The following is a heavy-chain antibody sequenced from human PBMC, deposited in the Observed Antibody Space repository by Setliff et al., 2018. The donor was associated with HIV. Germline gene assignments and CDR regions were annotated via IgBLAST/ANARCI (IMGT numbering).Heavy chain of an antibody. D-gene: IGHD5-18*01. Sequence: SETLSLTCTVSGDSISSCISTHYCTWIRQPPGAGLEWIGYIFNSGTTNYNPSLKSRVTISVDTSKNQFSLKLRSVTAADTAAYYCAREIPYSFGYYFDYWGQGTLVTVSS. CDR3: AREIPYSFGYYFDY. CDR2: IFNSGTT. CDR1: GDSISSCISTHY. V-gene: IGHV4-4*08. J-gene: IGHJ4*02.